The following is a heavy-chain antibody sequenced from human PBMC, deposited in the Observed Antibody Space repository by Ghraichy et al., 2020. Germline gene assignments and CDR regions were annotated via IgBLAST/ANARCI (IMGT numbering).Heavy chain of an antibody. V-gene: IGHV3-23*01. J-gene: IGHJ4*02. CDR3: AKDGDLVVAATLGY. D-gene: IGHD2-15*01. CDR1: GFTFSSYA. CDR2: ISGSGGST. Sequence: LSLTCAASGFTFSSYAMSWVRQAPGKGLEWVSAISGSGGSTYYADSVKGRFTISRDNSKNTLYLQMNSLRAEDTAVYYCAKDGDLVVAATLGYWGQGTLVTVSS.